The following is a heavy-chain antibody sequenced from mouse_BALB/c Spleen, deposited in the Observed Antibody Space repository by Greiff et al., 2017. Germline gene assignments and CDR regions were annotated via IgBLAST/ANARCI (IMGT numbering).Heavy chain of an antibody. CDR3: AREVLRGFAY. V-gene: IGHV1-54*01. Sequence: VQLQQSGAELVRPGTSVKVSCKASGYAFTNYLIEWVKQRPGQGLEWIGVINPGSGGTNYNEKFKGKATLTADKSSSTAYMQLSSLTSDDSAVYFCAREVLRGFAYWGQGTLVTVSA. D-gene: IGHD1-1*01. CDR2: INPGSGGT. CDR1: GYAFTNYL. J-gene: IGHJ3*01.